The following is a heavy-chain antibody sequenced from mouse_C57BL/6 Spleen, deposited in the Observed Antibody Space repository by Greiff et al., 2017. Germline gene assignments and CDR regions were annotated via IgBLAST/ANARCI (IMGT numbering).Heavy chain of an antibody. J-gene: IGHJ3*01. Sequence: QVQLKQSGAELVKPGASVKISCKASGYAFSSYWMNWVKQGPGKGLEWIGQIYPGDGATNYNGQFKGKATLTADKSSSTAYMQLSSLTSEDSAVYYYAGRHDFGGVAYWGQGTLVTVSA. V-gene: IGHV1-80*01. CDR3: AGRHDFGGVAY. D-gene: IGHD2-4*01. CDR1: GYAFSSYW. CDR2: IYPGDGAT.